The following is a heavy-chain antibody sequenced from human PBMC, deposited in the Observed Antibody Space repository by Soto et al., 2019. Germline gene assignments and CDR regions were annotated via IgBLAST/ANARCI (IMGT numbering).Heavy chain of an antibody. D-gene: IGHD6-13*01. J-gene: IGHJ4*02. CDR2: IYYSGST. CDR3: ARDRAGRGMAFDY. CDR1: GGSISSYY. V-gene: IGHV4-59*01. Sequence: PSETLSLTCTVSGGSISSYYWSWIRQPPGKGLEWIGYIYYSGSTNYNPSLKSRVTISVDTSKNQFSLKLSSVTAADTAVYYCARDRAGRGMAFDYWGQGTLVTVSS.